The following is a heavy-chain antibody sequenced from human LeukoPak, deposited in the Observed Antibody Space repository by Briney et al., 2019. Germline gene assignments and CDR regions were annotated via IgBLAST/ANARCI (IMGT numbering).Heavy chain of an antibody. CDR3: ARSSLQLEPPRY. J-gene: IGHJ4*02. D-gene: IGHD1-1*01. CDR2: ISGYNGNT. V-gene: IGHV1-18*01. CDR1: VYTFTSYD. Sequence: ASVKVSCKASVYTFTSYDISWVRQAPGQGLEWMGWISGYNGNTNYAQNFQVRVTMTKDTSTNTAYMGLRSLRSDDTAVYYCARSSLQLEPPRYWGQGTLVTVSS.